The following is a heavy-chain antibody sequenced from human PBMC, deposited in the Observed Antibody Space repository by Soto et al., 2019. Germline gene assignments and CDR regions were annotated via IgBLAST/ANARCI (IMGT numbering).Heavy chain of an antibody. V-gene: IGHV1-69*06. J-gene: IGHJ6*02. D-gene: IGHD3-9*01. CDR1: GGTSSSYA. Sequence: GASVKVSCKASGGTSSSYAISWVRQAPGQGLEWMGGIIPIFGTANYAQKFQGRVTITADKSTSTAYMELSSLRSEDTAVYYCARDSEYYDILTGYDEKRNYYYYGMDVWGQGTTVTVSS. CDR2: IIPIFGTA. CDR3: ARDSEYYDILTGYDEKRNYYYYGMDV.